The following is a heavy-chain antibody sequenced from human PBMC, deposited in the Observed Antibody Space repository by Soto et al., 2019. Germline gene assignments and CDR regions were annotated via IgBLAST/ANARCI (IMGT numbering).Heavy chain of an antibody. V-gene: IGHV4-30-4*01. CDR3: ASPTYYYDSSGPPDGMDV. CDR1: GGSISSGDYY. Sequence: SETLSLTCTVSGGSISSGDYYWSWIRQPPGKGLEWIGYIYHSGSTYYNPSLKSRVTISVDTSKNQFSLKLSSVTAADTAVYYCASPTYYYDSSGPPDGMDVWGQGTTVTVSS. D-gene: IGHD3-22*01. CDR2: IYHSGST. J-gene: IGHJ6*02.